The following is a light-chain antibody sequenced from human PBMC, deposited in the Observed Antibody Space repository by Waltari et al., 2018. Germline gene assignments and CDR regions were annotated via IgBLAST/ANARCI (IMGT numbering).Light chain of an antibody. CDR1: SSDVGAYNY. J-gene: IGLJ2*01. CDR3: NSYAGSNTVI. CDR2: EVT. V-gene: IGLV2-8*01. Sequence: QSALTQPPSASGSPGQSVTISCTGTSSDVGAYNYVSWYQHHPGKAPKLIIYEVTQRPSGVPDRFSGSKSGNTASLTVSVLQAEDEADYYGNSYAGSNTVIFGGGTKLTVL.